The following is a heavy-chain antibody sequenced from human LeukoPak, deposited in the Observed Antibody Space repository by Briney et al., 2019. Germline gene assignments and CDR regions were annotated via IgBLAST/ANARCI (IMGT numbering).Heavy chain of an antibody. CDR2: ISGSGGST. Sequence: GGSLRLSCAASGFTFSGYAMSWVRQAPGKGLEWVSAISGSGGSTYYADSVKGRFTISRDNSKNTLYLQMNSLRAEDTAVYYCAKDFRSSSWYRRDAFDIWGQGTMVTVSS. D-gene: IGHD6-13*01. V-gene: IGHV3-23*01. CDR1: GFTFSGYA. J-gene: IGHJ3*02. CDR3: AKDFRSSSWYRRDAFDI.